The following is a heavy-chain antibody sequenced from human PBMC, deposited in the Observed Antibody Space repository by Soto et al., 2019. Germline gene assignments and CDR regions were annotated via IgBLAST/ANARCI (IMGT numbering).Heavy chain of an antibody. CDR3: ARASFQMDSFDR. Sequence: GGSLRLSCAASGFTFISYGMHWVRQAPGKGLEWVAIIWYGGGNEYYADSVKGRFTISRDNSKNTLYLQMNSLRAEDTAVYYCARASFQMDSFDRWGQGTLVTVSS. CDR2: IWYGGGNE. D-gene: IGHD2-2*03. CDR1: GFTFISYG. J-gene: IGHJ5*02. V-gene: IGHV3-33*01.